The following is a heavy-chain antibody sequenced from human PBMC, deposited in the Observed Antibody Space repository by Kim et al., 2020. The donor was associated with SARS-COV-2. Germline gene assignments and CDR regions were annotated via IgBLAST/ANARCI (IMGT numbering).Heavy chain of an antibody. CDR3: ARVTYYDFWSAPLGAGWFDP. CDR1: GGSISSGGYY. V-gene: IGHV4-31*03. Sequence: SETLSLTCTVSGGSISSGGYYWSWIPQHPGKGLEWIGYIYYSGSTYYNPSLKSRVTISVDTSKNQFSLKLSSVTAADTAVYYCARVTYYDFWSAPLGAGWFDPWGQGTLVTVSS. J-gene: IGHJ5*02. D-gene: IGHD3-3*01. CDR2: IYYSGST.